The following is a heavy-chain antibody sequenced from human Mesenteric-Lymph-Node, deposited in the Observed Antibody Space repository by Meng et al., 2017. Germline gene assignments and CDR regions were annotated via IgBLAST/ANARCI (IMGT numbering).Heavy chain of an antibody. Sequence: QVALQESGPGLVPPSETLSLTCTVSGGSISGYYWSWIRQPPGKELEWIGYIHYSGSTNYKPSLKSRVTISVDTSKNQFSLKLNSVTAADTAVYYCARVAVTGTSLDYWGQGILVTVSS. CDR3: ARVAVTGTSLDY. D-gene: IGHD1-1*01. CDR1: GGSISGYY. J-gene: IGHJ4*02. V-gene: IGHV4-59*12. CDR2: IHYSGST.